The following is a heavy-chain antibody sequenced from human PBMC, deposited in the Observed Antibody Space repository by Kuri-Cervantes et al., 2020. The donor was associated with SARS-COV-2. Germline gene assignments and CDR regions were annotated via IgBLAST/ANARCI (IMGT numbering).Heavy chain of an antibody. CDR2: IYYSGST. CDR3: ARDPYYDYVWGSYRLGGAFDI. V-gene: IGHV4-30-4*01. D-gene: IGHD3-16*02. Sequence: SETLSLTCTVSGGSISSGDYYWSWIRQPPGKGLEWIGYIYYSGSTYYNPSLKSRVTISVDTSKSQFSLKLSSVTAADTAVYYCARDPYYDYVWGSYRLGGAFDIWGQGTMVTVSS. J-gene: IGHJ3*02. CDR1: GGSISSGDYY.